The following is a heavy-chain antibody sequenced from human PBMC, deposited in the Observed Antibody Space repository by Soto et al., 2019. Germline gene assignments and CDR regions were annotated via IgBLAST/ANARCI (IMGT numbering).Heavy chain of an antibody. Sequence: EVQLVESGGGLVKPGGSLRLSCAASGFTFSSYSMNWVRQAPGXXXXXXXSISSSSSYIYYADSVKGRFTISRDNAKNSLYLQMNSLRAEDTAVYYCARGTQSYCSGGSCYVNYWGQGTLVTVSS. V-gene: IGHV3-21*01. CDR3: ARGTQSYCSGGSCYVNY. CDR2: ISSSSSYI. D-gene: IGHD2-15*01. J-gene: IGHJ4*02. CDR1: GFTFSSYS.